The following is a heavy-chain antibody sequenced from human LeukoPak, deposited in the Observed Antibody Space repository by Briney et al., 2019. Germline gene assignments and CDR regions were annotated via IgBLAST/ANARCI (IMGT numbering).Heavy chain of an antibody. CDR1: GGSFSGYY. V-gene: IGHV4-34*01. CDR2: INHSGTN. D-gene: IGHD5-24*01. CDR3: ARARPSGRWLQLGEKKSQHQRHYYFYMDV. Sequence: SETLSLTCAVYGGSFSGYYWGWMRQPPGKELEWFGKINHSGTNNYNQSHKRRTTITVNTSKKAFSLKRSPVTAADTAEYYCARARPSGRWLQLGEKKSQHQRHYYFYMDVWGKGTTVTVSS. J-gene: IGHJ6*03.